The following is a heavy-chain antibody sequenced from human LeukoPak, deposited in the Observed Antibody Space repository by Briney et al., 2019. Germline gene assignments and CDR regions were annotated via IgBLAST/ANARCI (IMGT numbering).Heavy chain of an antibody. CDR2: INPDGGNT. Sequence: GASVKVSCKASGYTFTSYDINWVRQAPGQVLEWMGLINPDGGNTNYAQNFQGRVTLTRDTSTSTVYMELSSLRSEDTAIYYCARIRDGYNDAYDLWGQGTVVTVPS. CDR3: ARIRDGYNDAYDL. J-gene: IGHJ3*01. V-gene: IGHV1-46*01. D-gene: IGHD5-24*01. CDR1: GYTFTSYD.